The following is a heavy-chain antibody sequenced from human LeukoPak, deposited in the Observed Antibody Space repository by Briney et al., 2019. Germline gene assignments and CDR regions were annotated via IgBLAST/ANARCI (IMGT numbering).Heavy chain of an antibody. J-gene: IGHJ4*02. D-gene: IGHD3-10*01. CDR1: GGTFSSYA. V-gene: IGHV1-69*04. CDR3: ARGISRGSGSSYRIDY. CDR2: IIPILGIA. Sequence: SVKVSCKASGGTFSSYAISWVRQAPGQGLEWMGRIIPILGIANYAQKFQGRVTITADKSTSTAYMELSSLRSEDTAVYYCARGISRGSGSSYRIDYWGQGTLVTVSS.